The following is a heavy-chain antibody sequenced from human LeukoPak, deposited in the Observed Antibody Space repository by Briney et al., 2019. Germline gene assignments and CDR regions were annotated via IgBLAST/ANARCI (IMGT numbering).Heavy chain of an antibody. Sequence: SVKVSCKASGGTFSSYAISWVRQAPGQGLEWMGGIIPIFGTANYAQKFQGRVTITTDESTSTAYMELSSLRSEDTAVYYCASAGYCSGDSCYSFDYWGQGTLVTVSS. V-gene: IGHV1-69*05. CDR2: IIPIFGTA. CDR3: ASAGYCSGDSCYSFDY. CDR1: GGTFSSYA. D-gene: IGHD2-15*01. J-gene: IGHJ4*02.